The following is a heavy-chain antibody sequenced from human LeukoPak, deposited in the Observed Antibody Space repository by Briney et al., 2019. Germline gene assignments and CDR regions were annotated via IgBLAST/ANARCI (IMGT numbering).Heavy chain of an antibody. V-gene: IGHV4-59*01. CDR1: GGSFSGYY. Sequence: SETLSLTCAVCGGSFSGYYWSWIRQPPGKGLEWIGYIYYSGSTNYNPSLKSRVTISVDTSKNQFSLKLSSVTAADTAVYYCASLSRSRGYAFDIWGQGTMVTVSS. CDR2: IYYSGST. CDR3: ASLSRSRGYAFDI. J-gene: IGHJ3*02. D-gene: IGHD3-3*02.